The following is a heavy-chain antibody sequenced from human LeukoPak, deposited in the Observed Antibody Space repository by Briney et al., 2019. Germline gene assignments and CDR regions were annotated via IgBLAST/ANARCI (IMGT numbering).Heavy chain of an antibody. CDR3: AREIRAIKYYFDY. J-gene: IGHJ4*02. CDR2: IYYSGST. CDR1: GGSISSSSYY. Sequence: PSETLSLTCTVSGGSISSSSYYWGWIRQPPGKGLEWIGSIYYSGSTYYNPSLKSRVTISVDTSKNQFSLKLSSVTAADTAVYYCAREIRAIKYYFDYWGQGTLVTVSS. V-gene: IGHV4-39*07.